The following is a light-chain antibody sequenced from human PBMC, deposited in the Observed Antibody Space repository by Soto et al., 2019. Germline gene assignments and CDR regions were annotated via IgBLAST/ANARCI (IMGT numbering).Light chain of an antibody. CDR3: ETWESSLSAGV. CDR2: ENN. Sequence: QSVLTQPPSVSAAPGRKVTISCPGSSSNIGDNYVSWYQHLPGTAPKLLIYENNKRPSGIPDRFSGSMSGTSATLGITGLQTGDEADYYCETWESSLSAGVFGGGTKLTVL. J-gene: IGLJ3*02. V-gene: IGLV1-51*02. CDR1: SSNIGDNY.